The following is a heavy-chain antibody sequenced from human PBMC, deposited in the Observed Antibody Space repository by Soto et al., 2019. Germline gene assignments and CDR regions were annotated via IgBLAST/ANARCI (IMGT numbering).Heavy chain of an antibody. CDR1: GFTFSGSA. Sequence: GGSLRLSCAASGFTFSGSAMHWVRQASGKGLEWVGRIRSKANSYATAYAASVKGRFTISRDDSKNTAYLQMNSLKTEDTAVYYCTRRKDSSGYYYYYGMDVWGQGTTVTVSS. D-gene: IGHD3-22*01. V-gene: IGHV3-73*01. J-gene: IGHJ6*02. CDR2: IRSKANSYAT. CDR3: TRRKDSSGYYYYYGMDV.